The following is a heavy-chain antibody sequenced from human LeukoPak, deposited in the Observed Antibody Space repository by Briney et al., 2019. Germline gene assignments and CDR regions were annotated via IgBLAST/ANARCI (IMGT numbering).Heavy chain of an antibody. D-gene: IGHD2-8*01. CDR2: IYHSGST. Sequence: PSETLSLTCAVSGGSISSGGYSWSWIRQPPGKGLEWIGYIYHSGSTYYNPSLKSRVTISVDRSKNQFSLKLSSVTAADTAVYYCARGLMVYANWFDPWGQGTLVTVSS. J-gene: IGHJ5*02. V-gene: IGHV4-30-2*01. CDR1: GGSISSGGYS. CDR3: ARGLMVYANWFDP.